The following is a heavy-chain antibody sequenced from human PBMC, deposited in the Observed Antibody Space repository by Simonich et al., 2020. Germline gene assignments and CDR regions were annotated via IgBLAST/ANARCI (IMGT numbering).Heavy chain of an antibody. J-gene: IGHJ3*02. V-gene: IGHV1-2*02. CDR1: GYTFTGYN. Sequence: QVQLVQSGAEVKKPGASVKVSCKASGYTFTGYNRHWVRQAPGQGLEWRGWINPNSGGTNYAKKFQGRVTMTRDTSISTAYMELSRLRSDDTAVYYCARVRFEAFDIWGQGTMVTVSS. CDR2: INPNSGGT. CDR3: ARVRFEAFDI.